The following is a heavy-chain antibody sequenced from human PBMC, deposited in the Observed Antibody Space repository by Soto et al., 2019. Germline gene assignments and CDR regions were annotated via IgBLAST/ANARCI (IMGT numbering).Heavy chain of an antibody. D-gene: IGHD6-19*01. V-gene: IGHV3-23*01. CDR1: GFTFSSYS. CDR3: AKEQTYSSGWKHRGY. CDR2: ISGSGGST. J-gene: IGHJ4*02. Sequence: PGGSLRLSCAASGFTFSSYSMSWVRQAPGKGLEWVSAISGSGGSTYYADSVKGRFTISRDNSKNTLYLQMNSLRAEDTAVYYCAKEQTYSSGWKHRGYWGQGTLVTVSS.